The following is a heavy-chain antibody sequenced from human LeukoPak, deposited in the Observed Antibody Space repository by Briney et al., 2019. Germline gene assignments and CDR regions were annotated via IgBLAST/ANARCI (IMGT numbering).Heavy chain of an antibody. J-gene: IGHJ3*02. Sequence: ASVKVSCKASGYTFTGYYMHWVRQAPGQGLEWMGWINPNSGGTNYAQKFQGRVTMTRDTSISTAYMELSRLRSDDTAVYYCARDQKSRDTHDAFDIWGQGTMVTVSS. CDR2: INPNSGGT. CDR3: ARDQKSRDTHDAFDI. CDR1: GYTFTGYY. V-gene: IGHV1-2*02. D-gene: IGHD2-21*02.